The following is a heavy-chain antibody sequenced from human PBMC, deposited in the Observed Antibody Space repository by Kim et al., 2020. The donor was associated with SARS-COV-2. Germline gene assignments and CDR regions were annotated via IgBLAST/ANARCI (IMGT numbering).Heavy chain of an antibody. Sequence: ASVKVSCKASGYTFTSYGISWVRQAPGQGLEWMGWISAYNGNTNYAQKLQGRVTMTTDTSTSTAYMELRSLRSDDTAVYYCARAVPALYYYYGMDVWGQGTTVTVSS. V-gene: IGHV1-18*04. J-gene: IGHJ6*02. CDR1: GYTFTSYG. CDR2: ISAYNGNT. D-gene: IGHD2-2*01. CDR3: ARAVPALYYYYGMDV.